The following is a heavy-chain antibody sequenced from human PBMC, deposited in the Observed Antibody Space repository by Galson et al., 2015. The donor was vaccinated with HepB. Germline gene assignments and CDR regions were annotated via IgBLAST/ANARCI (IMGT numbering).Heavy chain of an antibody. CDR3: ARAVLSDYYDSSGYYYDDAFDI. CDR2: IKQDGSEK. Sequence: SLRLSCAASGFTFSSYWMSWVRQAPGKGLEWVANIKQDGSEKYYVDSVKGRFTISRDNAKNSLYLQMNSLRAEDTAVYYCARAVLSDYYDSSGYYYDDAFDIWGQGTMVTVSS. V-gene: IGHV3-7*03. D-gene: IGHD3-22*01. J-gene: IGHJ3*02. CDR1: GFTFSSYW.